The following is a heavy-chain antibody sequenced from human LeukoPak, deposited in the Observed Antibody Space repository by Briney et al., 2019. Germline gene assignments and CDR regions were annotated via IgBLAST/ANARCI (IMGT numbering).Heavy chain of an antibody. J-gene: IGHJ4*02. D-gene: IGHD5-24*01. CDR2: IKSETDGGTT. Sequence: GGSLRLSCAASGFTFSNAWMSWVRQAPGKGLEWVGRIKSETDGGTTDYAAPVKGRFTISRDDSKNTLYLQMNSLKTEDTAVYYCTRRDGYSNPFDYWGQGTLVTVSS. CDR3: TRRDGYSNPFDY. V-gene: IGHV3-15*01. CDR1: GFTFSNAW.